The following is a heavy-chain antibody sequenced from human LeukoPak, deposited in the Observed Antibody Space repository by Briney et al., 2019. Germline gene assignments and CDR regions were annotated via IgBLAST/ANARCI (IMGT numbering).Heavy chain of an antibody. CDR2: INHSGST. D-gene: IGHD1-26*01. Sequence: SETLSLTCAVYGGSFSGYYWSWIRQPPGKGLEWIGEINHSGSTNYNPSLKSRVTISVDTSKNQFSLKLSSVTAADTAVYYCARVAVGAGYWGQGTLVTVSS. J-gene: IGHJ4*02. CDR3: ARVAVGAGY. CDR1: GGSFSGYY. V-gene: IGHV4-34*01.